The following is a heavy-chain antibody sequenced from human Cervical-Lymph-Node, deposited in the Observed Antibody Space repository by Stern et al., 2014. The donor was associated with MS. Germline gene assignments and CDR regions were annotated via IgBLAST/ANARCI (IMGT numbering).Heavy chain of an antibody. CDR1: GGSINSGNW. D-gene: IGHD2-21*02. CDR3: ARVTLDFDF. V-gene: IGHV4-4*02. J-gene: IGHJ4*02. CDR2: IDHSGST. Sequence: QLQLQESGPGLVKPSGTLSLTCAVSGGSINSGNWWSWVRQPPGKGLEWIGEIDHSGSTDYSPSLKSRATISIAHSKTHVPLRLNLVPAADTAVYYGARVTLDFDFWGQGALVSVSS.